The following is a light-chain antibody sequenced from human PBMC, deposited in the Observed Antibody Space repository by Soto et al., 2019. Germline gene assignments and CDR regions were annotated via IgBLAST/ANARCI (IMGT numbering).Light chain of an antibody. V-gene: IGLV1-40*01. CDR1: SSNIGAGYD. CDR2: GNN. J-gene: IGLJ2*01. Sequence: QSVLTQPPSVSGAPGQRVTISCTGSSSNIGAGYDVHWYQQFPGTAPKLLMFGNNHRPSGVPDRFSGSKSGTSASLAITGLQAEDEADYYCQSYDITLSGSVFGGGTKVTVL. CDR3: QSYDITLSGSV.